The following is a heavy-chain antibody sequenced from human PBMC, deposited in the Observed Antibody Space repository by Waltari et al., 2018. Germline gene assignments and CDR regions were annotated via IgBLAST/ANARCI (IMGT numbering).Heavy chain of an antibody. CDR3: TTGALSYCLGDCYSY. D-gene: IGHD2-21*02. J-gene: IGHJ4*02. V-gene: IGHV3-15*01. CDR1: GFTFRDAW. CDR2: IKRKKDGGTK. Sequence: EVQLVESGGGLVKWGGSLRLSCAVSGFTFRDAWMVLVRQTPGKGLEWVGRIKRKKDGGTKEYAAPVESRFTISRDDSENTLCLLMNSLKIEDTGAYYCTTGALSYCLGDCYSYWGQGTLVTVSS.